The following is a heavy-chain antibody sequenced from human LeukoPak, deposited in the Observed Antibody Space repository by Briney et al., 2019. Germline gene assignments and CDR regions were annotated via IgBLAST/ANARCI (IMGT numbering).Heavy chain of an antibody. CDR3: AKDSSNWYYMDV. Sequence: GGSLRLSCAASGLTFSSYAMSWVRQAPGKGLAWVSGISGSGGSTFYADSMKGRFTISRDDSKSTLYLQMNSLRAEDTAVYYCAKDSSNWYYMDVWGRGTTVTVS. V-gene: IGHV3-23*01. CDR2: ISGSGGST. D-gene: IGHD6-13*01. J-gene: IGHJ6*03. CDR1: GLTFSSYA.